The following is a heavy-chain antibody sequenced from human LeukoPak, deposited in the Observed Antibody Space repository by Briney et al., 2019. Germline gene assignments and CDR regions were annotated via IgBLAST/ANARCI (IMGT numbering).Heavy chain of an antibody. V-gene: IGHV1-3*01. CDR1: GYSFTSYA. CDR2: INVVNGDT. Sequence: APVTVSCKTSGYSFTSYAVHWVRRAPGQRPEWMGWINVVNGDTRYSQNFQGRVTISRDTSATTVYMELRSLRSEDTLIYYCARQGGGPYSGSPFDFWGQGTLVTVSS. CDR3: ARQGGGPYSGSPFDF. J-gene: IGHJ4*02. D-gene: IGHD1-26*01.